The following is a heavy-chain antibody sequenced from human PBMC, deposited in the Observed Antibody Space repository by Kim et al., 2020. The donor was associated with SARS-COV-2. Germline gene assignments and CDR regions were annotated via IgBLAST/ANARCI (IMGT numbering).Heavy chain of an antibody. CDR2: ISYDGSNK. V-gene: IGHV3-30*04. CDR1: GFTFSSYA. CDR3: ARGPYYYGSGSRLSPHWYFDP. J-gene: IGHJ2*01. Sequence: GGSLRLSCAASGFTFSSYAMHWVRQAPGKGLEWVAVISYDGSNKYYADSVKGRFTISRDNSKNTLYLQMNSLRAEDTAVYYCARGPYYYGSGSRLSPHWYFDPWGRGTLVTVSS. D-gene: IGHD3-10*01.